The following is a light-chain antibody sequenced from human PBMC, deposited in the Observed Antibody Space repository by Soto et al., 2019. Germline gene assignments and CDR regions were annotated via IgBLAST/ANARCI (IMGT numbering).Light chain of an antibody. V-gene: IGKV1-39*01. Sequence: DIQMTQSPSSLSASVGDRVTITCRASQSISTSLNWYQQKPGKAPTLLIYAASSLHSGVPSRFSGSGSGTGFTLTISSLQPEDFETYHCQQSYSIPYTFGPGTKVDIK. CDR2: AAS. CDR3: QQSYSIPYT. J-gene: IGKJ3*01. CDR1: QSISTS.